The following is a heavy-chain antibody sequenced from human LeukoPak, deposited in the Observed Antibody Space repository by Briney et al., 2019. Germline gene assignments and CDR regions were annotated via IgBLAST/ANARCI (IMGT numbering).Heavy chain of an antibody. V-gene: IGHV3-74*01. Sequence: PSETLSLTCTVSGGSISSSTYYWGWIRQAPGKGLVWVSRINSDGSSTSYADSVKGRFTISRDNAKNTLYLQMNSLRAEDTAVYYCARDYDILTGWDFDYWGQGTLVTVSS. CDR2: INSDGSST. J-gene: IGHJ4*02. CDR3: ARDYDILTGWDFDY. D-gene: IGHD3-9*01. CDR1: GGSISSSTYY.